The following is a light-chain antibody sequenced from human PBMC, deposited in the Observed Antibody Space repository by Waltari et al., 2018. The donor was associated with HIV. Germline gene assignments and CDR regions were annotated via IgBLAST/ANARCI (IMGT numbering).Light chain of an antibody. V-gene: IGLV2-23*01. CDR3: CSYAGSNTYL. CDR2: DAS. CDR1: SSDVGSSNY. J-gene: IGLJ1*01. Sequence: QSALTQPASVSGFPGQSITISCTGSSSDVGSSNYVSWYQQHPGKAPKLLIYDASKRPSGVSNRFSGSKSGNTASLTISGLQAEDEADYYCCSYAGSNTYLFGTGTEVTVL.